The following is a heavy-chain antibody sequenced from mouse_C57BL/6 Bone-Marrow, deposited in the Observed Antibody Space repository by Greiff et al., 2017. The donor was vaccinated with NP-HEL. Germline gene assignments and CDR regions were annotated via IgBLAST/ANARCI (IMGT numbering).Heavy chain of an antibody. D-gene: IGHD1-1*01. Sequence: EVKLMESGPGLVKPSQSLSLTCSVTGYSITSGYYWNWIRQFPGNKLEWMGYISYDGSNNYNPSLKNPISIPRDPSKNQFFLKLNSVTTEDTDTDYCEREGIITTVVAEAYWGQGTLVTGSA. V-gene: IGHV3-6*01. CDR2: ISYDGSN. CDR3: EREGIITTVVAEAY. J-gene: IGHJ3*01. CDR1: GYSITSGYY.